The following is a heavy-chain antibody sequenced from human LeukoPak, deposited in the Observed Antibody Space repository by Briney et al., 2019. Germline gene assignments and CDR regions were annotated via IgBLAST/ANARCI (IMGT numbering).Heavy chain of an antibody. D-gene: IGHD3-22*01. V-gene: IGHV3-74*01. CDR2: INSDGSST. Sequence: GSLRLSCAASGFTVSSNEMSWVRQAPGKGLVWVSRINSDGSSTSYADSVRGRFTISRDNAKNTLYLQMNSLRAEDTAVYYCARGGRYYYDSSGYYVLWGQGTLVTVSS. CDR1: GFTVSSNE. J-gene: IGHJ4*02. CDR3: ARGGRYYYDSSGYYVL.